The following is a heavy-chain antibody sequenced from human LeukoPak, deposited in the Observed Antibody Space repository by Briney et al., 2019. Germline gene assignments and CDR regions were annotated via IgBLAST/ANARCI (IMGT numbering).Heavy chain of an antibody. D-gene: IGHD2-2*02. J-gene: IGHJ4*02. CDR1: GGSISSYY. V-gene: IGHV4-4*07. Sequence: SETLSLTCTVSGGSISSYYWSWIRQPAGKGLEWIGRIYTSGSTNYNPSLKSRVTMSVDTSKNQFSLELSSVTAADTAVYYCAREGAVVPAAIAFDYWGQGTLVTVSS. CDR3: AREGAVVPAAIAFDY. CDR2: IYTSGST.